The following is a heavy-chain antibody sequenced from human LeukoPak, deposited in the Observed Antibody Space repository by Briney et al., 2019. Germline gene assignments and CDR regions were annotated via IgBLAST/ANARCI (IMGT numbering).Heavy chain of an antibody. V-gene: IGHV1-46*01. J-gene: IGHJ5*02. Sequence: ASVKVSCKASGYTFTSYYMHWVRQAPGQGLEWMGMINPSGGSTSYAQKFQGRVTMTRDTSTSTVYMELSSLRSEDTAVYYCARDQGLRWQTPGGWFDPWGQGTLLTVSS. D-gene: IGHD4-23*01. CDR3: ARDQGLRWQTPGGWFDP. CDR2: INPSGGST. CDR1: GYTFTSYY.